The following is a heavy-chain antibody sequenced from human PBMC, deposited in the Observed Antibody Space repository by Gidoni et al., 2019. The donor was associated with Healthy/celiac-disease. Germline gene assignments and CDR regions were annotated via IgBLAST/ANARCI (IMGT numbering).Heavy chain of an antibody. CDR3: TTDLLLWFGESQYKPNWFDP. Sequence: EVQLVESGGGLVKPGGSLRLSCAASGVTFSNAWMSWVRQAPGKGLEWVGRIKSKTDGGTTDYAAPVKGRFTISRDDSKNTLYLQMNSLKTEDTAVYYCTTDLLLWFGESQYKPNWFDPWGQGTLVTVSS. D-gene: IGHD3-10*01. V-gene: IGHV3-15*01. J-gene: IGHJ5*02. CDR1: GVTFSNAW. CDR2: IKSKTDGGTT.